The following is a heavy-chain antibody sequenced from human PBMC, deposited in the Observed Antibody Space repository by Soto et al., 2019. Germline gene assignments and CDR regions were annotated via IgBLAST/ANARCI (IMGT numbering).Heavy chain of an antibody. CDR1: GFSLTRYY. CDR3: AKALTWKIAYWLDT. V-gene: IGHV1-2*02. CDR2: INAHSGGT. Sequence: ASVXGSCKASGFSLTRYYIHWVRQAPGQGLEWMGWINAHSGGTDYAQKCQGRVNLTRETSIATAYPTLTSLTSDDTDLSYCAKALTWKIAYWLDTWGQGTQV. J-gene: IGHJ5*02. D-gene: IGHD3-16*01.